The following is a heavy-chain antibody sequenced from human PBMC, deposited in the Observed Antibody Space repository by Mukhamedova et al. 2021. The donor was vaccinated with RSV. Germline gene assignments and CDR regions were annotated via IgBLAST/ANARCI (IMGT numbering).Heavy chain of an antibody. V-gene: IGHV1-69*15. CDR3: ANEKTVQVATSWYFDS. Sequence: ISWVRQAPGQNFEWMGRIVPVFGTTKYAQRFLGRITFTADESMSTTYMELSSLSSDDTAVYFCANEKTVQVATSWYFDSWGQGT. CDR2: IVPVFGTT. D-gene: IGHD1-1*01. J-gene: IGHJ4*02.